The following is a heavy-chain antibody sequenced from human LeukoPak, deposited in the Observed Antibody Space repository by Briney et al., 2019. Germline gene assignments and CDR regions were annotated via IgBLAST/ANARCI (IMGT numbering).Heavy chain of an antibody. D-gene: IGHD6-19*01. V-gene: IGHV1-46*01. Sequence: ASVKVSCKASGCTFTSYYMHWVRQAPGQGLEWMGIINPSGGSTSYAQKFQGRVTMTRDTSTSTVYMELSSLRSEDTAVYYCARSSGPRGYFDYWGQGTLVTVSS. CDR1: GCTFTSYY. J-gene: IGHJ4*02. CDR3: ARSSGPRGYFDY. CDR2: INPSGGST.